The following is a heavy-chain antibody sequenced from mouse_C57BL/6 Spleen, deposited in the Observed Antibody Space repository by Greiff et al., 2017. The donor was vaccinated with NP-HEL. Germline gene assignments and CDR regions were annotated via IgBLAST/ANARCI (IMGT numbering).Heavy chain of an antibody. CDR3: TRFWSYYFDY. V-gene: IGHV1-15*01. CDR2: IDPETGGT. J-gene: IGHJ2*01. Sequence: QVQLQQSGAELVRPGASVTLSCKASGYTFTDYEMHWVKQTPVHGLEWIGAIDPETGGTAYNQKFKGKAILTADKSSSTAYMELRSLTSEDSAVYYCTRFWSYYFDYWGQGTTLTVSS. CDR1: GYTFTDYE.